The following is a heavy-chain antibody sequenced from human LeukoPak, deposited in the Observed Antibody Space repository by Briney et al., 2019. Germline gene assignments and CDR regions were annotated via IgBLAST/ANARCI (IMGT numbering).Heavy chain of an antibody. CDR2: ISAFNGNS. V-gene: IGHV1-18*01. Sequence: AAVKDSCKAYRCTVSSFGIGWGRQAPGQGPEWMGWISAFNGNSEYPQTLQDRVTVTIDKSTNIAYMELRNLRPDDTAVYYCARSFIAEAATAYDYWGQGTLVIVSS. D-gene: IGHD6-19*01. CDR1: RCTVSSFG. CDR3: ARSFIAEAATAYDY. J-gene: IGHJ4*02.